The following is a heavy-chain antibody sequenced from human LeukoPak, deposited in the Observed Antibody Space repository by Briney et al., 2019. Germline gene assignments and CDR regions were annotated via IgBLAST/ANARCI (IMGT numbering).Heavy chain of an antibody. Sequence: GGSLRLSCAASGFTFDDYAMHWVRQAPGKGLEWVANIKQDGTEKYYVDSVKGRFTISRDNAKNSLYLQMNSLRVEDTAVYYCAKVAKYYYGSETYYFFEHWGQGTPVTASS. CDR2: IKQDGTEK. J-gene: IGHJ4*02. V-gene: IGHV3-7*01. CDR1: GFTFDDYA. D-gene: IGHD3-10*01. CDR3: AKVAKYYYGSETYYFFEH.